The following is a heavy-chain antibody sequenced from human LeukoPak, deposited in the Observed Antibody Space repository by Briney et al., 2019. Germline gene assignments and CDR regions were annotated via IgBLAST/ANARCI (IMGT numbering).Heavy chain of an antibody. J-gene: IGHJ4*02. CDR3: ARGTTIAAAGTTYHDY. V-gene: IGHV4-59*01. D-gene: IGHD6-13*01. CDR1: GGSISIYY. CDR2: IYDSGST. Sequence: SETLSLTCTVSGGSISIYYWSWIRQPPGKGLEWIGYIYDSGSTNYNPSLKSRVTISVDTSKNQFSLKLSSVTAADTAVYYCARGTTIAAAGTTYHDYWGQGTLVTVSS.